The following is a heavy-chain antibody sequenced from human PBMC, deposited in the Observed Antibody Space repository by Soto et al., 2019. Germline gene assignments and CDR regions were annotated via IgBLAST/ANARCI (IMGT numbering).Heavy chain of an antibody. V-gene: IGHV4-34*01. CDR3: ARGRGGWPDY. CDR1: GGSFSGYY. CDR2: INHSGST. J-gene: IGHJ4*02. Sequence: QVQLQQWGAGLLKPSETLSLTCAVYGGSFSGYYWSWIRQPPGKGLEWIGEINHSGSTNYNPSLKSRVTISVDTSKNQFSLKLSSVTAADTAVYSCARGRGGWPDYWGQGTLVTVSS. D-gene: IGHD6-19*01.